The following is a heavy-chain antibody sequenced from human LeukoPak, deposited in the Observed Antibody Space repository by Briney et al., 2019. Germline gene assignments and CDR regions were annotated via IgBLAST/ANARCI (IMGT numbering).Heavy chain of an antibody. D-gene: IGHD3-22*01. J-gene: IGHJ6*02. CDR2: ISGSGGST. Sequence: GGSLRLSCAASGFTFSSYAMSWVRQAPGKGLEWVSAISGSGGSTYYADSVKGRLTISRDNSKNTLYLQMNSLRAEDTAVYYCAKTGMVAAYYYDSKNYYYGMDVWGQGTTVTVSS. CDR1: GFTFSSYA. V-gene: IGHV3-23*01. CDR3: AKTGMVAAYYYDSKNYYYGMDV.